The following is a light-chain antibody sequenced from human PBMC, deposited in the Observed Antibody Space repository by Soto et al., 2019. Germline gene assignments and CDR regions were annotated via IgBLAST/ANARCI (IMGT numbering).Light chain of an antibody. CDR2: EVN. CDR3: YSYARSSSV. CDR1: SSDVGNYNL. J-gene: IGLJ3*02. V-gene: IGLV2-23*02. Sequence: QSALTQPASVSGSPGQSITISCSGTSSDVGNYNLVSWYQQHPGKAPKLMIYEVNKRPSGVSNRFSGSKSGNTASRTISGLQAEDEADYYCYSYARSSSVFGGGTKLTVL.